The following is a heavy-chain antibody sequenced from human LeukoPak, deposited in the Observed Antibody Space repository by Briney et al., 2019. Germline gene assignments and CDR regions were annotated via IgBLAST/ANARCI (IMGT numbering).Heavy chain of an antibody. Sequence: PGGSLRLSCAASGFTFSSYGMHWVRQAPGKGLERVAFIRYDGSNKYYADSVKGRFTISRDNSKNTLYLQMNSLRAEDTAVYYCAKGHIAVAGTGYWGQGTLVTVSS. V-gene: IGHV3-30*02. CDR1: GFTFSSYG. D-gene: IGHD6-19*01. CDR3: AKGHIAVAGTGY. J-gene: IGHJ4*02. CDR2: IRYDGSNK.